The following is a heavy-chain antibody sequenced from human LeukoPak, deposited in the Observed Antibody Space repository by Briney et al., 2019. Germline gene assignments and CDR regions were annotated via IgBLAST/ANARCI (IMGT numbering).Heavy chain of an antibody. J-gene: IGHJ4*02. V-gene: IGHV4-39*07. Sequence: SETLSLTCTVSGGSISSYYWGWIRQPPGKGLEWIGSIYYSGSTYYNPSLKSRVTISVDTSKNQFSLKLSSVTAADTAVYYCARLSSVVVTAIGPWGQGTLVTVSS. D-gene: IGHD2-21*02. CDR2: IYYSGST. CDR3: ARLSSVVVTAIGP. CDR1: GGSISSYY.